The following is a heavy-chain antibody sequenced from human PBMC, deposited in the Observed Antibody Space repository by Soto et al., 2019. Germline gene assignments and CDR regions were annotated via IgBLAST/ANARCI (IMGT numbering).Heavy chain of an antibody. D-gene: IGHD6-13*01. CDR3: AKDQVAAAGTGDYYYYGMDV. V-gene: IGHV3-30*18. CDR2: ISYDGSNK. J-gene: IGHJ6*02. CDR1: GFTFSSYG. Sequence: QVQLVESGGGVVQPGRSLRLSCAASGFTFSSYGMHWVRQAPGKGLEWVAVISYDGSNKYYADSVKGRFTISRDKSKNTLYLQMNSLRAGETAVYYCAKDQVAAAGTGDYYYYGMDVWGQGTTVTVSS.